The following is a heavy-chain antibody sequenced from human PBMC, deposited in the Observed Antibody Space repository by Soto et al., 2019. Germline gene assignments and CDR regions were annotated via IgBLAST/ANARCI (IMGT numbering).Heavy chain of an antibody. V-gene: IGHV1-69*01. CDR3: ALGSGNRKGYYYYGMDV. CDR2: IIPIFGTA. D-gene: IGHD3-10*01. Sequence: QVQLVQSGAEVKKPGSSVKVSCKASGGTFSSYAISWVRQAPGQGLEWMGGIIPIFGTANYAQKFQGRVTITADESTSTAYMELSSLRSEDKAVYYCALGSGNRKGYYYYGMDVWGQGTTVTVSS. J-gene: IGHJ6*02. CDR1: GGTFSSYA.